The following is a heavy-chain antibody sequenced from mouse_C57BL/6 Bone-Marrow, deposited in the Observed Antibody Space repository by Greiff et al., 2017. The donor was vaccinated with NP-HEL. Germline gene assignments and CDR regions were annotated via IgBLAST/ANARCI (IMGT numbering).Heavy chain of an antibody. CDR2: IWSGGST. CDR1: GFSLTSYG. CDR3: ARSGGHYYGSSSYWYFDV. J-gene: IGHJ1*03. Sequence: QVQLQQSGPGLVQPSQSLSITCTVSGFSLTSYGVHWVRQSPGKGLEWLGVIWSGGSTDYNAAFISRLSISKDNAKSQVFFKMNSLQADDTAIYYCARSGGHYYGSSSYWYFDVWGTGTTVTVSS. V-gene: IGHV2-2*01. D-gene: IGHD1-1*01.